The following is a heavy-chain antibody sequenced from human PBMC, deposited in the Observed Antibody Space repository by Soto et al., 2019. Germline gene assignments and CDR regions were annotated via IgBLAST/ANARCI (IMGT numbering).Heavy chain of an antibody. D-gene: IGHD1-26*01. J-gene: IGHJ6*02. CDR1: GFTFSSYG. Sequence: GGSLRLSCAASGFTFSSYGMHWVRQAPGKGLEWVAVIWYDGSNKYYADSVKGRFTISRDNSKNTLYLQMNSLRAEDTAVYYCARNREVTVWDGMDVWGQGTTVTVSS. CDR3: ARNREVTVWDGMDV. V-gene: IGHV3-33*01. CDR2: IWYDGSNK.